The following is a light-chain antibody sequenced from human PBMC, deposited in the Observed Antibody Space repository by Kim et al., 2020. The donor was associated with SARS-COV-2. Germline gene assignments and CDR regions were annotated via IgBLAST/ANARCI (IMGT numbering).Light chain of an antibody. V-gene: IGKV1-39*01. CDR1: QSIRGH. CDR2: AVS. Sequence: DIQMTQSPSSLSASIGDRVTITCRASQSIRGHLSWYQQKPGKAPKVLIYAVSALQSGVPSRFSGSGSGTDFTLTISSLQPEDFATYYCQQSYSTPRTFGQGTKVDIK. J-gene: IGKJ1*01. CDR3: QQSYSTPRT.